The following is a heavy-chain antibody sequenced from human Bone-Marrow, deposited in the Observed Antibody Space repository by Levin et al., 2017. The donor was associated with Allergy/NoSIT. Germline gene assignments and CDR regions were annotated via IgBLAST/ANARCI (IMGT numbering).Heavy chain of an antibody. J-gene: IGHJ4*02. CDR2: INHSGST. CDR1: GGSFSGYY. V-gene: IGHV4-34*01. CDR3: ARGQVVVAASGILPDY. Sequence: SETLSLTCAVYGGSFSGYYWSWIRQPPGKGLEWIGEINHSGSTNYNPSLKSRVTISVDTSKNQFSLKLSSVTAADTAVYYCARGQVVVAASGILPDYWGQGTLVTVSS. D-gene: IGHD2-15*01.